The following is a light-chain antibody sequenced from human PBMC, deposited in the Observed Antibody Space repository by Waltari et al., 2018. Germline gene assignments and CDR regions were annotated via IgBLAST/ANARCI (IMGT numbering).Light chain of an antibody. CDR1: SSDVGGYNY. CDR2: DVS. Sequence: QSALTQPASVSGSPGQSITISCTGTSSDVGGYNYVSWYQQHPGKAPKLMIYDVSNRPSGVSNRFSGAKSGNPASLTISGLQAEDEADYYCSSYTSSSTLLFGGGTKLTVL. J-gene: IGLJ2*01. CDR3: SSYTSSSTLL. V-gene: IGLV2-14*03.